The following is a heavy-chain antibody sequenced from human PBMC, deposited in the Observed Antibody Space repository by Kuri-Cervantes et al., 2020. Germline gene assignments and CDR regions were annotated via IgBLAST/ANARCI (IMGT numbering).Heavy chain of an antibody. CDR2: INPNSGGT. CDR3: ARVYGDYELGI. V-gene: IGHV1-2*04. J-gene: IGHJ3*02. D-gene: IGHD4-17*01. CDR1: GYTFTGYY. Sequence: ASVKVSCKASGYTFTGYYMHWVRQAPGQGLEWMGWINPNSGGTNYAQKFQGWVTTTRDTSISTAYMELSRLRSDDTAVYYCARVYGDYELGIWGQGTMVTVSS.